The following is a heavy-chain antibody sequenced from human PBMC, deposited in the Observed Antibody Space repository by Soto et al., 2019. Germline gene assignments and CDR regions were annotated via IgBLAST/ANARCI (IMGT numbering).Heavy chain of an antibody. Sequence: QVQLVQSGAEVKKPGSSVKVSCKASGGTFSSYAISWVRQAPGQGLEWMGGIIPIFGTANYAQKFQGRVTITADESQSTADMELSSLRSEDTAVYYWASDDYGDQGWGAFDIWGQGTMVTVSS. J-gene: IGHJ3*02. CDR1: GGTFSSYA. CDR2: IIPIFGTA. D-gene: IGHD4-17*01. V-gene: IGHV1-69*12. CDR3: ASDDYGDQGWGAFDI.